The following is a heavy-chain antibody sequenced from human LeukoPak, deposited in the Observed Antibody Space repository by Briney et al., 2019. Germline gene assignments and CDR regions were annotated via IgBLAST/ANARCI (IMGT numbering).Heavy chain of an antibody. CDR2: IYYSGST. J-gene: IGHJ4*02. CDR1: GGSISSGGYY. V-gene: IGHV4-31*03. Sequence: SETLSLTCTVSGGSISSGGYYWSWIRQHPGKGLEWIGYIYYSGSTYYNPSLKSRVTISVDTSKNQFSLKLSSVTAADTAVYYCARTYSSGFIYFDYWGQGTLVTVSS. CDR3: ARTYSSGFIYFDY. D-gene: IGHD5-18*01.